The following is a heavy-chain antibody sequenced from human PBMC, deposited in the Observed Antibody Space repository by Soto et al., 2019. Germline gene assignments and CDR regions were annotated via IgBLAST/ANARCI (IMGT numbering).Heavy chain of an antibody. V-gene: IGHV3-30*18. J-gene: IGHJ4*02. Sequence: QVQLVESGGGVVQPGRSLRLSCAASGFTFSSYGMHWVRQAPGKGLEWVAIISYDEINKYYADSAKGRFTISRDNSINTLYLQMNSLRAEDTAVYYCAKSVYNWNDGFFDYWGQGTLVTVSS. CDR2: ISYDEINK. CDR3: AKSVYNWNDGFFDY. D-gene: IGHD1-1*01. CDR1: GFTFSSYG.